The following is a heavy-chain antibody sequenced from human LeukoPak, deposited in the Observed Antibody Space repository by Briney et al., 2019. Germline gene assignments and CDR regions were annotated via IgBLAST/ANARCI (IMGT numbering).Heavy chain of an antibody. CDR2: ISGSGGST. Sequence: PGGTLRLSCAASGFTFSSYGMSWVRQAPGKGLEWVSAISGSGGSTYYADSVKGRFTISRDNSKNTLYLQMNSLRAEDTALYYCANLRDYGDYVYYYYRDVWGKGTTVTISS. J-gene: IGHJ6*03. CDR1: GFTFSSYG. D-gene: IGHD4-17*01. V-gene: IGHV3-23*01. CDR3: ANLRDYGDYVYYYYRDV.